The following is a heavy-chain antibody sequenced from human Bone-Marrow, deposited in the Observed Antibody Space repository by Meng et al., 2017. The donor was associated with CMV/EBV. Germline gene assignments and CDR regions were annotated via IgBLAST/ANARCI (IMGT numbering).Heavy chain of an antibody. CDR2: INTDGSGT. V-gene: IGHV3-74*01. CDR1: GFTFSSYW. J-gene: IGHJ4*02. D-gene: IGHD4-23*01. CDR3: ARDAPEYGGNSLSY. Sequence: GESLKISCAASGFTFSSYWMHWVRQAPGKGLVWVSRINTDGSGTSYADSVKGRFTISRDNAKNTLYQQMNSRRAEDTAVYYCARDAPEYGGNSLSYWGQGTLVTVSS.